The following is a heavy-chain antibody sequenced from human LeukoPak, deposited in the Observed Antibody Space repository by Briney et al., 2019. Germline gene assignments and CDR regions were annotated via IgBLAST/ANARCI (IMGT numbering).Heavy chain of an antibody. D-gene: IGHD3-10*01. Sequence: AGGSLRLSCAASGFTFSSYAMHWVRQAPGKGLEWVAVISYDGSNKYYADSVKGRFTISRDNSKNTLYLQMNSLRAEDTAVYYCAREVTMGYYYYYYGMDVWGQGTTVTVSS. V-gene: IGHV3-30-3*01. J-gene: IGHJ6*02. CDR3: AREVTMGYYYYYYGMDV. CDR2: ISYDGSNK. CDR1: GFTFSSYA.